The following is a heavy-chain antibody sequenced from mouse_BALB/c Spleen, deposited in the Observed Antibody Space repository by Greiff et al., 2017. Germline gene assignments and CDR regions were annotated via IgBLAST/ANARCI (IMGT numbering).Heavy chain of an antibody. CDR2: IDPFNGGT. CDR1: GYSFTSYY. V-gene: IGHV1S135*01. CDR3: ARWFDGSPYYAMDY. D-gene: IGHD2-3*01. J-gene: IGHJ4*01. Sequence: VQLQQSGPELMKPGASVKISCKASGYSFTSYYMHWVKQSHGKSLEWIGYIDPFNGGTSYNQKFKGKATLTVDKSSSTAYMHLSSLTSEDSAVYYCARWFDGSPYYAMDYWGQGTSVTVSS.